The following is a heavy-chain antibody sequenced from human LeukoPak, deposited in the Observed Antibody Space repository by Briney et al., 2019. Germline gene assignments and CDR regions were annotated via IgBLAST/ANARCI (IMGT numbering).Heavy chain of an antibody. D-gene: IGHD1-1*01. CDR1: GYTFTSYG. Sequence: GASVKVSCKASGYTFTSYGISWVRQAPGQGLEWMGWISAYNGNTNYAHKLQGRVTMTTDTSTSTAYMELRSLRSDDTAVYYCARDTNHWNDAEFDYWGQGTLVTVSS. CDR2: ISAYNGNT. V-gene: IGHV1-18*01. J-gene: IGHJ4*02. CDR3: ARDTNHWNDAEFDY.